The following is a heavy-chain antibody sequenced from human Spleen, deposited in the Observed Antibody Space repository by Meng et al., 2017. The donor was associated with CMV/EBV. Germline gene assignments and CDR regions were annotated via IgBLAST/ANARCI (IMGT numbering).Heavy chain of an antibody. CDR1: GFTFSSYA. CDR3: ARGLDY. CDR2: ISYDGSNK. Sequence: QVHLGESGGGVVQPGRSLRLSCAASGFTFSSYAMHWVRQAPGKGLEWVAVISYDGSNKYYADSVKGRFTISRDNSKNTLYLQMNSLRAEDTAVYYCARGLDYWGQGTLVTVFS. J-gene: IGHJ4*02. V-gene: IGHV3-30-3*01.